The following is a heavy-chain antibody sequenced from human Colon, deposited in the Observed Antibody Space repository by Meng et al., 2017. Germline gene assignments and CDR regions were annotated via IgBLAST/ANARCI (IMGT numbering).Heavy chain of an antibody. D-gene: IGHD2-2*01. V-gene: IGHV4-4*02. CDR3: ATSGCTSSTNCHAPLR. CDR1: GCSISTTNW. CDR2: IYQTGST. Sequence: QVQEAGPGLGRPSGTLPLTCAVSGCSISTTNWWSWVRQPPGKGLEWIGEIYQTGSTNYNSSLNSRVTISLDKPKNQFSLRMNSVTAADTAVYYCATSGCTSSTNCHAPLRWGQGTLVTVSS. J-gene: IGHJ4*02.